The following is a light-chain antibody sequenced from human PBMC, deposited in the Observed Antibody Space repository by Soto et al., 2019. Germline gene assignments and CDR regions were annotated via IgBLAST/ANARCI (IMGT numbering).Light chain of an antibody. V-gene: IGKV1-33*01. CDR2: AAS. Sequence: DIQMTQSPSSLSASVGDSVTITCQASQDIANNLNWYQQRPGKAPTVLIYAASNLETGVPSRFSGSGSGTDFTFTISSLQPEDFATYYCQQYYNLPLTFGGGTKVEIK. CDR3: QQYYNLPLT. J-gene: IGKJ4*01. CDR1: QDIANN.